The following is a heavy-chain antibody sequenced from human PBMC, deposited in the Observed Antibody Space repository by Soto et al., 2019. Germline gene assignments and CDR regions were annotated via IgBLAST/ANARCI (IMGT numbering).Heavy chain of an antibody. J-gene: IGHJ4*02. CDR2: INPSGGST. Sequence: EASVKVSFKASGYTFTSYYMHWVRQAPGQGLEWMGIINPSGGSTSYAQKFQGRVTMTRDTSTSTVYMELSSLRSEDTAVYYCARGVVVDTAMVTAFSDYWGQGTRVTVSS. V-gene: IGHV1-46*03. D-gene: IGHD5-18*01. CDR3: ARGVVVDTAMVTAFSDY. CDR1: GYTFTSYY.